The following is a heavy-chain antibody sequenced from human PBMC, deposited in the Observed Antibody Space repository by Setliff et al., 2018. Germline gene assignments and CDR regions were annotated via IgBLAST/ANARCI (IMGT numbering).Heavy chain of an antibody. CDR1: GDSISPYF. Sequence: PSETLSLTCTVSGDSISPYFWTWIRQPPGKGLEWIGDVLTSGSTSYNPSLKSRVTISLDTSKNQFSLKLSSVTAADTAVYYCARDGPHCVTSSCPGAWFDPWGQGILVTVSS. J-gene: IGHJ5*02. D-gene: IGHD2-2*01. CDR3: ARDGPHCVTSSCPGAWFDP. V-gene: IGHV4-4*08. CDR2: VLTSGST.